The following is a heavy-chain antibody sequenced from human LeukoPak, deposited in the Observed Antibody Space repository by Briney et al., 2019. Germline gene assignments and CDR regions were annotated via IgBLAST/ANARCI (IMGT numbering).Heavy chain of an antibody. J-gene: IGHJ6*03. CDR2: VSGSGDNT. D-gene: IGHD5-18*01. Sequence: GRSLRLSCAASGFTFSSHAMSWVRQAPGEGLEWISAVSGSGDNTYYADTVKGRFTISRDNSKNTLYLHMSSLRAEDTAVYYCACTAYYYYYLDVWGKGTTVTVSS. CDR1: GFTFSSHA. CDR3: ACTAYYYYYLDV. V-gene: IGHV3-23*01.